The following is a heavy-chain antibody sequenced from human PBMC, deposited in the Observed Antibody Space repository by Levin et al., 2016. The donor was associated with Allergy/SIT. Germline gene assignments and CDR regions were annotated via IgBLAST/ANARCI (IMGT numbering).Heavy chain of an antibody. CDR2: MNTDGSVL. D-gene: IGHD3-9*01. J-gene: IGHJ4*02. CDR3: ARNFYAGYYDF. V-gene: IGHV3-74*01. CDR1: GFTFNSSW. Sequence: GESLKISCAASGFTFNSSWIHWIRQAPGTGLFWVSRMNTDGSVLSYADSVRGRFSISSDNAKNRVYLQMNSLRAEDTGVYYCARNFYAGYYDFWGRGTLVTVSS.